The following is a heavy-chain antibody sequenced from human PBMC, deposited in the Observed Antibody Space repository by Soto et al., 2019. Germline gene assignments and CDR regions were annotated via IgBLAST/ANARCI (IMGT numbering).Heavy chain of an antibody. D-gene: IGHD1-7*01. CDR2: ISYDGSNK. J-gene: IGHJ4*02. Sequence: PGGSLILSCAASGFTFGSYGMHWVRQAPGKGLEWVAVISYDGSNKYYADSVKGRFTISRDNSKNTLYLQMNSLRAEDTAVYYCAKDGTRYNWNYFSYFDYWGQGTLVTVSS. CDR3: AKDGTRYNWNYFSYFDY. V-gene: IGHV3-30*18. CDR1: GFTFGSYG.